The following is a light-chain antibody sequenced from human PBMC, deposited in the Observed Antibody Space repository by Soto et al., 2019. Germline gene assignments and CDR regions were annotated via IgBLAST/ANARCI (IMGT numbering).Light chain of an antibody. CDR3: TSYTSSSTNYV. CDR1: SSDIGDYNY. Sequence: QSALTQPASVSGSPGQSITLSCTGTSSDIGDYNYVSWYQQHPGTAPKLMIYEVNNRPSGVSNRFSGSKSGNTASLTISGLQAEDEADYYCTSYTSSSTNYVFGPGTKLTVL. J-gene: IGLJ1*01. CDR2: EVN. V-gene: IGLV2-14*01.